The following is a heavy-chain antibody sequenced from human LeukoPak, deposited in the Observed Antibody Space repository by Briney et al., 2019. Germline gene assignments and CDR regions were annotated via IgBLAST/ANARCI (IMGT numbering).Heavy chain of an antibody. J-gene: IGHJ4*02. Sequence: DTLSLTCTVSGGSLSSYYWSGLRQPPGKEQQWIGYISTSGNTNYNPSLKSRVTISVDTSKNQFSLKLSSVTAADTAVYYCARRGPGGSYPFDYWGQGTLVSVSS. V-gene: IGHV4-4*09. CDR1: GGSLSSYY. CDR2: ISTSGNT. D-gene: IGHD1-26*01. CDR3: ARRGPGGSYPFDY.